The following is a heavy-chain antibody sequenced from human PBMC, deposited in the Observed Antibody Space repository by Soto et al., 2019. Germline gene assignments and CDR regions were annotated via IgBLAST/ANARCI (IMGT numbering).Heavy chain of an antibody. V-gene: IGHV3-7*05. CDR1: GFSCSGFW. J-gene: IGHJ4*02. CDR3: AGNER. CDR2: INQDGSAK. Sequence: EVQLVESGGGLVQPGGSLRLSCAVSGFSCSGFWMSCVRQHPGKGLEWVANINQDGSAKNYVDSVKGRFTISRDNAKNSLYLEMNSLRVEDTAVYYCAGNERWGQGTLVTVSS.